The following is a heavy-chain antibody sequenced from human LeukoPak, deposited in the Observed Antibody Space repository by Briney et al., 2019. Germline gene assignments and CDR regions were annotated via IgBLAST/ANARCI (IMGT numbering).Heavy chain of an antibody. CDR3: ARDGNSYFDI. CDR1: GYSLSSGYY. Sequence: PSETLSLTCTVSGYSLSSGYYWGWIRQPPGKGLEWIGSIYHSGSTYYNPSLKSRVIISVDTSKNQFSLNLTSVTAADTAVYYCARDGNSYFDIWGQGTMVTVSS. D-gene: IGHD4-23*01. J-gene: IGHJ3*02. V-gene: IGHV4-38-2*02. CDR2: IYHSGST.